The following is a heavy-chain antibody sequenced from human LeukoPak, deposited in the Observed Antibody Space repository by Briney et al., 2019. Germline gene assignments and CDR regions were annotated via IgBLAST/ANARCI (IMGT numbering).Heavy chain of an antibody. CDR3: AREGAHCTNGVCQPYYYYYMDV. Sequence: ASVKVSCKASGYTFTSYGISWVRQAPGQGLEWMGWISAYNGNTNYAQKLQGRVTMTTDTSTSTAYMELRSLRSDDTAVYYCAREGAHCTNGVCQPYYYYYMDVWGKGTTVTVSS. CDR2: ISAYNGNT. D-gene: IGHD2-8*01. V-gene: IGHV1-18*01. J-gene: IGHJ6*03. CDR1: GYTFTSYG.